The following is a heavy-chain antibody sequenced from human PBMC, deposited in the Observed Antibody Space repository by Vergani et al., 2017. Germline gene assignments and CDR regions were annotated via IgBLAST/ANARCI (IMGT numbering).Heavy chain of an antibody. Sequence: EVQLVESGGGLVKPGGSLRLSCAASGFTFSSYSMNWVRQAPGKGLEWVSSISSSSSYIYYADSVKGRFTISRDNAKNSLYLQMNSLRTEDTAVYYCAREWHSSSSEGFDYWGQGTLVTVSS. J-gene: IGHJ4*02. CDR2: ISSSSSYI. D-gene: IGHD6-6*01. CDR1: GFTFSSYS. CDR3: AREWHSSSSEGFDY. V-gene: IGHV3-21*01.